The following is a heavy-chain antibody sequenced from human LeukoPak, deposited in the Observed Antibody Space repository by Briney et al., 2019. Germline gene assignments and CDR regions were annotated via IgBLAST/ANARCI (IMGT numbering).Heavy chain of an antibody. J-gene: IGHJ6*02. CDR2: INPSGGST. CDR1: GYTFTSYY. V-gene: IGHV1-46*01. D-gene: IGHD6-19*01. CDR3: ASGAVAAPYYYYGMDV. Sequence: ASVKVSCKASGYTFTSYYMHWVRQAPGQGLEWMGIINPSGGSTSYAQKFQGRVTMTRDTSPSTVYMELSSLRSEDTAVYYCASGAVAAPYYYYGMDVWGQGTTVTVSS.